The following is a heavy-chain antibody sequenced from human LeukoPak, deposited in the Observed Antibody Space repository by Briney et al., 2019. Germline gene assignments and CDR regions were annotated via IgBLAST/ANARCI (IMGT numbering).Heavy chain of an antibody. CDR3: ARAESP. V-gene: IGHV3-66*02. CDR2: ISSGGST. Sequence: GGSLSLSCAVSGFTVSSNYMSWVRQGLGKGLGWVSVISSGGSTYYADSVKGRFTISRDDSKNTLYLQVDSLRAEDTAVPYCARAESPWGQGTLVTVSS. CDR1: GFTVSSNY. J-gene: IGHJ5*02.